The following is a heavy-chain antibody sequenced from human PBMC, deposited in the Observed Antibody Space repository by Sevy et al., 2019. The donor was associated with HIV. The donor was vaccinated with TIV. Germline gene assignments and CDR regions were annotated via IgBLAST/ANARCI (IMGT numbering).Heavy chain of an antibody. CDR3: ARDLLEMATTAFDY. CDR1: GFTFSSYT. V-gene: IGHV3-48*02. Sequence: GGSLRLSCAASGFTFSSYTMNWVRQAPGKGLEWVSYISSDGSTIYYADSVKGRFTISRDNAKNSLYLQMNSLRDEDTAVYYCARDLLEMATTAFDYWGQGTLVTVSS. D-gene: IGHD5-12*01. CDR2: ISSDGSTI. J-gene: IGHJ4*02.